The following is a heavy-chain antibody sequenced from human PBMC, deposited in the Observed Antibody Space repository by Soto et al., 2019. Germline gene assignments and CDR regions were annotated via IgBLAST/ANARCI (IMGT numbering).Heavy chain of an antibody. Sequence: PSETLSLTCTVSGGSISSSSYYWGWIRQPPGKGLEWIGSIYYSGSTYYNPSLKSRVTISVDTSKNQFSLKLSSVTAADTAVYYCARQHPDSSGWAFYFDYWGQGTLVTVSS. J-gene: IGHJ4*02. CDR2: IYYSGST. CDR1: GGSISSSSYY. CDR3: ARQHPDSSGWAFYFDY. D-gene: IGHD6-19*01. V-gene: IGHV4-39*01.